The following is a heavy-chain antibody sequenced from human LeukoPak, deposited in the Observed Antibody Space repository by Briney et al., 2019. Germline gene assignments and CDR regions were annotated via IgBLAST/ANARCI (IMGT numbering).Heavy chain of an antibody. CDR3: AKPNSGWYNFDY. V-gene: IGHV3-23*01. Sequence: GGSLRLSCAASGFTFTIYAMSWVRQAPGKGLEWVSGIGAGGGSTNYADSVKGRFAISRDNSKNTLYLQMNSLRAEDTAVYYCAKPNSGWYNFDYWGQGTLVTVSS. CDR2: IGAGGGST. D-gene: IGHD6-19*01. CDR1: GFTFTIYA. J-gene: IGHJ4*02.